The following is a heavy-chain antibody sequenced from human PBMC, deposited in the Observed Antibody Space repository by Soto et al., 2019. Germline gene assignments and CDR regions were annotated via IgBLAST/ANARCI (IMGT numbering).Heavy chain of an antibody. V-gene: IGHV3-23*01. CDR2: LSRGGGTT. CDR1: GFTFSSHG. J-gene: IGHJ3*01. D-gene: IGHD6-6*01. CDR3: AKDGQYRTDGFDV. Sequence: EAQLLESGGDWAQPGGSLRLSCAASGFTFSSHGMSWVRQAPGKGLEWIAGLSRGGGTTYYADSVKGRFTISRDNSKNTLDFIMNSLKVEDTALNYCAKDGQYRTDGFDVWGQGTMVTVSS.